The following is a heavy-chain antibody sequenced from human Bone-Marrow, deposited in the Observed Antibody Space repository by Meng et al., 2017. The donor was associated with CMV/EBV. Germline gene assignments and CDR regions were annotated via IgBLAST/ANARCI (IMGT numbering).Heavy chain of an antibody. V-gene: IGHV3-30*02. J-gene: IGHJ5*02. Sequence: GGSLRLSCAASGFTFSSYGMHWVRQAPGKGLEWVAFIRYDGSNKYYADSVKGRFTISRDSSKNTLYLQMNSLRAEDTAVYYCAKDLRGYCSSTSCYGGFDPWGQGTLVTVSS. D-gene: IGHD2-2*01. CDR1: GFTFSSYG. CDR2: IRYDGSNK. CDR3: AKDLRGYCSSTSCYGGFDP.